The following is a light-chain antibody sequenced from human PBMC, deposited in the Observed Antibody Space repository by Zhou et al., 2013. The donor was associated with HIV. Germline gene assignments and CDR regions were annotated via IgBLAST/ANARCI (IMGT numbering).Light chain of an antibody. CDR1: QSVRSS. Sequence: ETVMTQSPATLSVSPGEGATLSCRASQSVRSSLAWYQQKPGQAPRLLIYGASSRATGIPARFSGSGSGTEFTLTISSLQSEDFAVYYCQQYGASPRTFGQGTKVEV. CDR2: GAS. CDR3: QQYGASPRT. J-gene: IGKJ1*01. V-gene: IGKV3-15*01.